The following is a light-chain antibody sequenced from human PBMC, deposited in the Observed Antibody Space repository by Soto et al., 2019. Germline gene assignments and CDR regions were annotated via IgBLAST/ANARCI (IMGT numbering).Light chain of an antibody. CDR1: QTVSNNC. Sequence: DIVLTQSPGTLSLSPGERATLSCRASQTVSNNCSDWYQQIPGQAPRLFIYAASRRATGVPARFSGSGSGTDFTLTISRLQPEDFAVYYCHQYCSSLSFGGGTKVEIK. CDR2: AAS. J-gene: IGKJ4*01. V-gene: IGKV3-20*01. CDR3: HQYCSSLS.